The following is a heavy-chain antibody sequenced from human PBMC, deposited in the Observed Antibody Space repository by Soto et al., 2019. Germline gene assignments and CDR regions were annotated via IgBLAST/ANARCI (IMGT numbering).Heavy chain of an antibody. J-gene: IGHJ4*02. CDR1: GFTFRSYA. D-gene: IGHD1-26*01. Sequence: GSLSVSCAASGFTFRSYAMTWVRQAPGKGLEWVSVMSGSGGATDYANPVKGRFTISRDNSKNTLYLQMNSLRAEDTAIYYCAKDIDAVGASTQWRYWGQGTLVTVS. V-gene: IGHV3-23*01. CDR2: MSGSGGAT. CDR3: AKDIDAVGASTQWRY.